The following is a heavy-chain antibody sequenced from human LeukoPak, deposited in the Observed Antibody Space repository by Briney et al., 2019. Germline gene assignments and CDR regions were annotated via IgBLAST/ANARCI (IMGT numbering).Heavy chain of an antibody. CDR3: ARHERVSGSGYYLDY. CDR1: GGSISNY. CDR2: IYYTGTT. J-gene: IGHJ4*02. V-gene: IGHV4-59*08. D-gene: IGHD3-22*01. Sequence: SETLSLTCTVSGGSISNYWSWIRQPPGKGLEWIGYIYYTGTTNYNPSLKSRVTISVDTSKNQFSLKLSSVTAADTAVYYCARHERVSGSGYYLDYWGQGTLVTVSS.